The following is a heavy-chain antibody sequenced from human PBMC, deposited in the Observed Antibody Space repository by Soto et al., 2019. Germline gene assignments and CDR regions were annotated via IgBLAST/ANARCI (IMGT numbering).Heavy chain of an antibody. CDR1: GYTFTSYA. J-gene: IGHJ4*02. D-gene: IGHD6-19*01. V-gene: IGHV1-3*05. CDR2: INAGNGNT. CDR3: ARVYAGVAGTDY. Sequence: QVQLVQSGAEEKKPGASVKVSCKASGYTFTSYAMHWVRQAPGQRLERMGWINAGNGNTKYSQKFQGRVTITRDTSASTAYMELSSLRSEDTAVYYCARVYAGVAGTDYWGQGTLVTVSS.